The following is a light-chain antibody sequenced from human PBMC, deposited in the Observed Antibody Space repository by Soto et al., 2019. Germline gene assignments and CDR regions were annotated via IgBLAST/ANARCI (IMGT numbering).Light chain of an antibody. CDR1: SSDVGGYNY. V-gene: IGLV2-14*01. CDR2: EVS. J-gene: IGLJ1*01. CDR3: SAYTSSRTLV. Sequence: QSALTQPASVSGSPGQSITISCTGTSSDVGGYNYVSWYQQHPGKAPKLMIYEVSNRPSGVSTRFSGSKSGNTASLTISGLQVEDEADYYCSAYTSSRTLVFGTGTKLTAL.